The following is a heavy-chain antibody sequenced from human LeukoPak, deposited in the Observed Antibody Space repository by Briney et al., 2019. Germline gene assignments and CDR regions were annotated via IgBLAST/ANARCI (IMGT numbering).Heavy chain of an antibody. V-gene: IGHV3-74*01. Sequence: GGSLRLSFVASGITFSSYWVYWGRQAPGEGLGWVPRTNSDESDTSSADSVKGRFTISRDNAKNTLYLQMNSLRAEDTALYYCARGPRVGTTTLFPFDYWGQGTLVTVSS. D-gene: IGHD1-26*01. CDR3: ARGPRVGTTTLFPFDY. CDR1: GITFSSYW. CDR2: TNSDESDT. J-gene: IGHJ4*02.